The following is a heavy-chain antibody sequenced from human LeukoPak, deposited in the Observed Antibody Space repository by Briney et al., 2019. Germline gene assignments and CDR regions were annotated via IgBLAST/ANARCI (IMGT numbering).Heavy chain of an antibody. V-gene: IGHV4-59*01. CDR2: IYYSGST. D-gene: IGHD2-2*01. Sequence: ASETLSLTCTVSGGSISSYYWSWIRQPPGKGLEWIGYIYYSGSTNYNPSLKSRVTISVDTSKNQFSLKLSSVTAADTAVYYCARALVVPAAMVNWFDPWGHGTLVTVSS. CDR1: GGSISSYY. J-gene: IGHJ5*02. CDR3: ARALVVPAAMVNWFDP.